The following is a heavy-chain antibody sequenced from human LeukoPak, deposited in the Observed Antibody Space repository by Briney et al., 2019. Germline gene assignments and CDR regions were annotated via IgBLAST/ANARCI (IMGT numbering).Heavy chain of an antibody. CDR3: AKDGSSGTYFDY. CDR2: ISGSGGST. Sequence: GGSLRLSCVASGFTFSNYDMSWVRHAPGKGLEWVSAISGSGGSTYHADSVKGRITISRDNSKNTLYLQVNSLRVEDTAVYYCAKDGSSGTYFDYWGQGTLVTVSS. D-gene: IGHD3-10*01. J-gene: IGHJ4*02. CDR1: GFTFSNYD. V-gene: IGHV3-23*01.